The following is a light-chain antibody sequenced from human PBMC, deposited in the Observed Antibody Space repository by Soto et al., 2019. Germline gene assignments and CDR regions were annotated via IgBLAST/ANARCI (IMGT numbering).Light chain of an antibody. CDR3: QHEDT. V-gene: IGKV1-5*01. CDR1: QSISSW. J-gene: IGKJ1*01. CDR2: DAS. Sequence: DIQMTQSPSTLSASVGDRVTITCRASQSISSWLAWYQQKPGKAPKLLIYDASSLESGVPSRFSGSGSGTEFTLPISSLQPDDFATYYCQHEDTFGQGTKVDIK.